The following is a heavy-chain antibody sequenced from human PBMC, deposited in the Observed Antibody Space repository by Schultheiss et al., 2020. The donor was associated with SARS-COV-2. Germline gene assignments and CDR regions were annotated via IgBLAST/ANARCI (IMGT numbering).Heavy chain of an antibody. CDR2: IDWDDDK. J-gene: IGHJ3*02. CDR1: GFSLRTSGMS. D-gene: IGHD3-9*01. CDR3: ARTYFDWLGGHDAFDI. V-gene: IGHV2-70*04. Sequence: SGPTLVKPTQTLTLTCTFSGFSLRTSGMSVSWIRQPPGKALEWLARIDWDDDKFYSTSLKTRLTISKDTSKNQVVLTMTNMDPVDTATYYCARTYFDWLGGHDAFDIWGQGTMVTVSS.